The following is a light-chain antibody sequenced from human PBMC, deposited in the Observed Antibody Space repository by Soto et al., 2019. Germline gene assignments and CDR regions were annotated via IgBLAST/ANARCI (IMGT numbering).Light chain of an antibody. CDR2: GNS. V-gene: IGLV1-40*01. CDR3: QSYDSSLSGSV. CDR1: SSNIGAGYD. Sequence: QSVLTQPPSVSGAPGQRITISCTGSSSNIGAGYDVHWYQQVPGTAPKLLIYGNSNRPSGVPDRFSGSKSGTSASLAITGLQAEDEADYCCQSYDSSLSGSVFGGGTQLTVL. J-gene: IGLJ7*01.